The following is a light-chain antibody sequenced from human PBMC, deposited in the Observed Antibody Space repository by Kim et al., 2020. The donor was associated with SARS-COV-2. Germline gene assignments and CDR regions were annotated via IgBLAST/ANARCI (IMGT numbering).Light chain of an antibody. CDR1: KLGDKY. V-gene: IGLV3-1*01. CDR2: QDS. CDR3: QAWDSSTVV. J-gene: IGLJ2*01. Sequence: VSPGQTASITCSGDKLGDKYACWYQQKPGQSPALVIYQDSKRPSGIPERFSGSNSGNTATLTISGTQAMDEADYYCQAWDSSTVVFGGGTQLTVL.